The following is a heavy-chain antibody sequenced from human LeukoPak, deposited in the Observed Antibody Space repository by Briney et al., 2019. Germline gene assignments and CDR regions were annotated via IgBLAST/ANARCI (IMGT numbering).Heavy chain of an antibody. CDR2: IKSKTDGGTT. CDR3: TTDPEGGWELLQDY. D-gene: IGHD1-26*01. Sequence: TGGSLRLSCAASGFTFSNAWMSWVRQAPGKGLEWVGRIKSKTDGGTTDYAAPVKGRFTISRDDSKNTLYLQMNSLKTEDTAVYYCTTDPEGGWELLQDYWGQGTLVTVSS. J-gene: IGHJ4*02. V-gene: IGHV3-15*01. CDR1: GFTFSNAW.